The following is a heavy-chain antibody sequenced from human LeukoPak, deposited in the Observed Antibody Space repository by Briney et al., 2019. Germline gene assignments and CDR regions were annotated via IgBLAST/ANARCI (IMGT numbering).Heavy chain of an antibody. D-gene: IGHD4-17*01. V-gene: IGHV1-2*02. J-gene: IGHJ4*02. CDR3: ARGVTTTIPPIY. Sequence: ASVKVSCKASGYTFTGYYMHWVRQAPGQGLEWMGWINPNSGGTNYAQKFQGRVTMTRDTSISTACMELSRLRSDDTAVYYCARGVTTTIPPIYWGQGTLVTVSS. CDR1: GYTFTGYY. CDR2: INPNSGGT.